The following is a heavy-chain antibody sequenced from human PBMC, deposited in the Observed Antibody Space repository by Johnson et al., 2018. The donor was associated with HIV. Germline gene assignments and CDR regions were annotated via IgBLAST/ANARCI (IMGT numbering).Heavy chain of an antibody. CDR3: ARDLPWSSSWESDAFDS. CDR2: ISYDGSNK. D-gene: IGHD6-13*01. CDR1: GFTFSSYG. J-gene: IGHJ3*02. V-gene: IGHV3-30*19. Sequence: QVQLVESGGGVVQPGRSLRLSCAASGFTFSSYGMHWVRQAPGKGLEWVAVISYDGSNKYYADSVKGRFTISRDNAKNSLYLQMNSRRAEDTAVYYCARDLPWSSSWESDAFDSWGQGTMVTGS.